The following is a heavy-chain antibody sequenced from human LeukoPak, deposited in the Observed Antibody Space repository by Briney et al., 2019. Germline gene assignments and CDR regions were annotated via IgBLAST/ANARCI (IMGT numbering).Heavy chain of an antibody. CDR3: ARDSSSSGY. Sequence: GGSLRLSCAASGFTFDDYAMHWVRQAPGKGLEWVSGISWNSGSIGYADSVKGRFTISRDNAKNSLYLQMNSLRAEDTAVYYCARDSSSSGYWGQGTLVTVSS. V-gene: IGHV3-9*01. J-gene: IGHJ4*02. CDR1: GFTFDDYA. CDR2: ISWNSGSI. D-gene: IGHD6-13*01.